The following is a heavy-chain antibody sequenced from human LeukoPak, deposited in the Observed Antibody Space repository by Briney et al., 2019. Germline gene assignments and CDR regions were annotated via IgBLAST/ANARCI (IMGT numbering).Heavy chain of an antibody. D-gene: IGHD6-19*01. V-gene: IGHV6-1*01. CDR1: GDSVSSNSGT. Sequence: SQTLSLTCVVSGDSVSSNSGTWHWIRQSPSRGLEWLGRTYYRSKWYNDYAVSVKSRITINSDTSKNQLSLQLKSVTPEDAAVYYCARGEPAAYSSGWPFDYWGQGTLITVSS. CDR2: TYYRSKWYN. J-gene: IGHJ4*02. CDR3: ARGEPAAYSSGWPFDY.